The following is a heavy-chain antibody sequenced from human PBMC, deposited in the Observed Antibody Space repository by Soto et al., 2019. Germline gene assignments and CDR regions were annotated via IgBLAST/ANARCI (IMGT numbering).Heavy chain of an antibody. CDR1: GFTFSSYS. V-gene: IGHV3-21*01. Sequence: LRLSCSASGFTFSSYSMNWVRQAPGKGLEWVSSISSSSSYIYYADSVKGRFTISRDNAKNSLYLQMNSLRAEDTAVYYCASDVDTAMETWGQGTLVTVSS. J-gene: IGHJ5*02. D-gene: IGHD5-18*01. CDR3: ASDVDTAMET. CDR2: ISSSSSYI.